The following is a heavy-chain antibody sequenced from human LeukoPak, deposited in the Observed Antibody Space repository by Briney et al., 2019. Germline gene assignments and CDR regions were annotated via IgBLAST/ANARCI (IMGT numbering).Heavy chain of an antibody. Sequence: GGSLRLSCAASGFTLNGYWMHWVRQAPGKGLVWVSRINSDGSTTSFADSVEGRFTISRDNSKNTLYLQMNSLRAEDTAVYCARLATGSYDWFDPWGQGTLVTVSS. V-gene: IGHV3-74*01. D-gene: IGHD3-10*01. CDR2: INSDGSTT. CDR3: ARLATGSYDWFDP. CDR1: GFTLNGYW. J-gene: IGHJ5*02.